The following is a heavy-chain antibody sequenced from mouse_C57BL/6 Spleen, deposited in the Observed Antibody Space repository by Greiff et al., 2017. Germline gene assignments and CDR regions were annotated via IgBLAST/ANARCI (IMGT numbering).Heavy chain of an antibody. CDR2: IFPGSGST. CDR1: GYTFTDYY. J-gene: IGHJ2*01. CDR3: ARSGIYGSSRHYFDY. V-gene: IGHV1-75*01. D-gene: IGHD1-1*01. Sequence: VKLQQSGPELVKPGASVKISCKASGYTFTDYYINWVKQRPGQGLEWIGWIFPGSGSTYYNEKFKGKATLTVDKSSSTAYMLLSSLTSEDSAVYFCARSGIYGSSRHYFDYWGQGTTLTVSS.